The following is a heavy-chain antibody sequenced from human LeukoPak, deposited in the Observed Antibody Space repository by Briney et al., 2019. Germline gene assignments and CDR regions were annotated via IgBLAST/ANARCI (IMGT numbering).Heavy chain of an antibody. D-gene: IGHD4-17*01. CDR3: ARDLYGDRGGFDY. CDR2: IYHSGST. V-gene: IGHV4-38-2*02. CDR1: GYSSTSGYY. Sequence: PSETLSLTGTVSGYSSTSGYYWGWIRRPPGKGLEWIGSIYHSGSTFYNPSLKSRVTISADTSKNQFSLKLSSVTAADTAVYYCARDLYGDRGGFDYWGQGTLVTVSS. J-gene: IGHJ4*02.